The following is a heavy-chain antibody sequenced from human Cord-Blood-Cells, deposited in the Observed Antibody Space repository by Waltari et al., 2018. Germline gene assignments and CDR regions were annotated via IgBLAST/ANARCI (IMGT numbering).Heavy chain of an antibody. CDR3: ARSGYFGDAFDI. D-gene: IGHD3-10*01. CDR2: ISSSSSYI. J-gene: IGHJ3*02. Sequence: EVQLVESGGGLVKPGGSLRLSCAASGFTFSSYSMNWVRQAPGKVLEWVSSISSSSSYIYYADSVKGRFTISRDNAKNSLYLQMNSLRAEDTAVYYCARSGYFGDAFDIWGQGTMVTVSS. CDR1: GFTFSSYS. V-gene: IGHV3-21*01.